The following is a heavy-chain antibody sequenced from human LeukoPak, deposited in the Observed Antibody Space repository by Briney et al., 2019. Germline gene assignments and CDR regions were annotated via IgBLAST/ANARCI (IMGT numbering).Heavy chain of an antibody. V-gene: IGHV1-8*01. D-gene: IGHD4-4*01. Sequence: GASVKVSCEASGYTFTSYDINWVRQATGQGLEWMGWMNPNSGNTGYAQKFQGRVTMTRDTSTSTVYMELSSLRSEDTAVYYCARDPYSNYPSYYFDYWGQGTLVTVSS. CDR2: MNPNSGNT. CDR3: ARDPYSNYPSYYFDY. J-gene: IGHJ4*02. CDR1: GYTFTSYD.